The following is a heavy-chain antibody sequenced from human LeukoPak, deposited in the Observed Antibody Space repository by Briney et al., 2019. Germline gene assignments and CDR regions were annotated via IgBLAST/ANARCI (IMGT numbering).Heavy chain of an antibody. J-gene: IGHJ3*02. CDR1: GFTFSSYS. CDR3: ALITYYDFWSGPPHRDAFDI. Sequence: GGSLRLSCAASGFTFSSYSMNWVRQAPGKGLEWVSYISSSSSTIYYADSVKGRFTISRDNAKNSLYLQMNSLRAEGTAVYYCALITYYDFWSGPPHRDAFDIWGQGTMVPVSS. CDR2: ISSSSSTI. V-gene: IGHV3-48*01. D-gene: IGHD3-3*01.